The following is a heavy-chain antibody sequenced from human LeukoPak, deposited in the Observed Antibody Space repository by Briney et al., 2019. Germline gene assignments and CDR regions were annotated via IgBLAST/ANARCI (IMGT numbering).Heavy chain of an antibody. Sequence: SETLSLTCTVSGGSISSSSYYWGWIRQPPGKGLEWIGSIYYSGSTYYNPSLKSRVTISVDTSKNQFSLKLSSVTAADTAVYYCARYGPIVGASPLDCWGQGTLVTVSS. V-gene: IGHV4-39*01. D-gene: IGHD1-26*01. CDR3: ARYGPIVGASPLDC. CDR2: IYYSGST. J-gene: IGHJ4*02. CDR1: GGSISSSSYY.